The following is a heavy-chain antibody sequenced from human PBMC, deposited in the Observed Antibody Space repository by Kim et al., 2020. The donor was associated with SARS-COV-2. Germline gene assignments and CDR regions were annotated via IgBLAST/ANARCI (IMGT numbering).Heavy chain of an antibody. V-gene: IGHV3-74*01. CDR1: GFTVSSSW. J-gene: IGHJ5*02. D-gene: IGHD2-15*01. CDR2: INTDGSST. CDR3: ARGFAGQCSGGSCYQSWFDP. Sequence: GGCLRLSCAASGFTVSSSWMHWVRQAPGTGLVWVARINTDGSSTSYGDSVKGRFTISRDDAKNTLYLEMNSLRAEDSALYYCARGFAGQCSGGSCYQSWFDPWGQGTLVTVSS.